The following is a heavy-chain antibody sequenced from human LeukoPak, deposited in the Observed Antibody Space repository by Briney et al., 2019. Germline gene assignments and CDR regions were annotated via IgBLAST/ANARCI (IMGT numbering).Heavy chain of an antibody. V-gene: IGHV1-69*13. CDR2: IIPIFGTA. CDR3: ARAYCGGDCYSAYYGMDV. D-gene: IGHD2-21*02. Sequence: SVKVSYKASGGTFSSYAISWVRQAPGQGLEWMGGIIPIFGTANYAQKFQGRVTITADESTSTAYMELSSLRSEDTAVYYCARAYCGGDCYSAYYGMDVWGQGTTVTVSS. CDR1: GGTFSSYA. J-gene: IGHJ6*02.